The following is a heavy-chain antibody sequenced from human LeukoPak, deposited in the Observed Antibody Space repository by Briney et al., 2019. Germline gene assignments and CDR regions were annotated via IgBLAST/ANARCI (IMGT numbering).Heavy chain of an antibody. CDR2: ISSSGSTI. V-gene: IGHV3-48*03. Sequence: PGGSPRLSCAASGFTFSSYEMNWVRQAPGKGLEWVSYISSSGSTIYYADSVKGRFTISRDNAKNSLYLQMNSLRAEDTAVYYCARDGYCSGGSCYDYWGQGTLVTVSS. CDR1: GFTFSSYE. J-gene: IGHJ4*02. D-gene: IGHD2-15*01. CDR3: ARDGYCSGGSCYDY.